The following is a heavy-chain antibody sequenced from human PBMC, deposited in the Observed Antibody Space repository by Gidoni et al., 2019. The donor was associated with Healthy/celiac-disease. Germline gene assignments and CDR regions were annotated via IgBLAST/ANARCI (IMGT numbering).Heavy chain of an antibody. CDR1: GFTFSSYS. Sequence: EVQLVESGGGLVKPGASLRLSCAASGFTFSSYSMNWVRQAPGKGMGWFSSISSSSSYIYYADSVKGRFTISRDNAKNSLYLQMNSLRAEDTAVYYCARGSLVWFGELSHFDYWGQGTLVTVSS. V-gene: IGHV3-21*01. D-gene: IGHD3-10*01. J-gene: IGHJ4*02. CDR3: ARGSLVWFGELSHFDY. CDR2: ISSSSSYI.